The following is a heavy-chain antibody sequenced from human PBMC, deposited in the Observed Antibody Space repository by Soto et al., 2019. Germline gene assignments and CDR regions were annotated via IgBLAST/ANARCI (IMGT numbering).Heavy chain of an antibody. J-gene: IGHJ4*02. CDR3: AKSGREAELLILDF. Sequence: QVHLVQSGVEVRKPGASVKVSCQASGYAFSNHGITWVRQAPGQGLEWLGWISAYNGNTHYAQKLQGRVTMTTDTSTNTVYMELRNLRSDDTAVYYCAKSGREAELLILDFWGQGTRVTVSS. CDR2: ISAYNGNT. V-gene: IGHV1-18*01. CDR1: GYAFSNHG. D-gene: IGHD1-26*01.